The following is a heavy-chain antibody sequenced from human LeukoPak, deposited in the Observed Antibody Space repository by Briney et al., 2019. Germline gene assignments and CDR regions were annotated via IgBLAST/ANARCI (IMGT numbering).Heavy chain of an antibody. Sequence: SVKVSCKASGGTFSSYAISWVRQAPGQGLEWMGRIIPILGIANYAQKLQGRVTMTTDTSTSTAYMELRSLRSDDTAVYYCARGENWFDPWGQGTLVTVSS. CDR2: IIPILGIA. CDR3: ARGENWFDP. J-gene: IGHJ5*02. CDR1: GGTFSSYA. V-gene: IGHV1-69*04.